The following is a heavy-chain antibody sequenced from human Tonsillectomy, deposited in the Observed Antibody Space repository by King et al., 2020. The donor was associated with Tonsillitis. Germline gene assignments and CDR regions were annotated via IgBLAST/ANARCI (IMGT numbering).Heavy chain of an antibody. J-gene: IGHJ3*02. V-gene: IGHV4-39*01. Sequence: LQLQESGPGLVKPSETLSLTCTVSGGSISSSGHYWGWIRQPPGKGLEWIGTIFYSGNSYYNPSLKSRVTISVDTSKNQFSLKLTSLTAADTAVYYCARVYYDSSAYHLPGAFDIWGQGTMVTVSS. CDR2: IFYSGNS. CDR3: ARVYYDSSAYHLPGAFDI. CDR1: GGSISSSGHY. D-gene: IGHD3-22*01.